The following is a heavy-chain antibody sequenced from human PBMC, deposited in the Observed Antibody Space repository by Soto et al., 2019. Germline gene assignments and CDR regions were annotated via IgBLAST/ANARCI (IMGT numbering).Heavy chain of an antibody. V-gene: IGHV1-69*13. Sequence: SVKVSCKASGGTFSSYAISWVRQAPGQGLEWMGGIIPIFGTANYAQKFQGRVTITADESTSTAYMELSSLRSEDTAVYYCARDSGYCSGGSCFNWFDPWGQGTLVTVSS. D-gene: IGHD2-15*01. CDR3: ARDSGYCSGGSCFNWFDP. CDR1: GGTFSSYA. J-gene: IGHJ5*02. CDR2: IIPIFGTA.